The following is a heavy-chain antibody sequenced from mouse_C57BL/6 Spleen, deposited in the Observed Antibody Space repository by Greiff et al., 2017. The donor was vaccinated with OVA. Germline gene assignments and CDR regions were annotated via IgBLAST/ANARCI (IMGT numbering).Heavy chain of an antibody. V-gene: IGHV5-12*01. Sequence: EVKLVESGGGLVQPGGSLKLSCAASGFTFSDYYMYWVRQTPEKRLEWVAYISNGGGSTYSPDTVKGRFTISSDNAKNTLYLQMSRLKSEDTAMYYCARLTTEYYFDYWGQGTTLTVSS. CDR1: GFTFSDYY. J-gene: IGHJ2*01. CDR3: ARLTTEYYFDY. CDR2: ISNGGGST. D-gene: IGHD1-1*01.